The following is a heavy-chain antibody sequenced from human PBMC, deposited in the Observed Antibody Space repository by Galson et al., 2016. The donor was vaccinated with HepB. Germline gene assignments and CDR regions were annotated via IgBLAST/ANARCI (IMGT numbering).Heavy chain of an antibody. CDR1: GVSLGSHGYS. V-gene: IGHV4-30-2*01. J-gene: IGHJ3*02. Sequence: TLSLTCEVSGVSLGSHGYSWNWVRQPPGKGLEWMGYIYHGGSTKYNPSLKSRVTMSLDASKNQFSLNLKSVTAADTAAYYCARGVVVRGAFDIWGQGTKVTVSS. CDR3: ARGVVVRGAFDI. D-gene: IGHD2-21*01. CDR2: IYHGGST.